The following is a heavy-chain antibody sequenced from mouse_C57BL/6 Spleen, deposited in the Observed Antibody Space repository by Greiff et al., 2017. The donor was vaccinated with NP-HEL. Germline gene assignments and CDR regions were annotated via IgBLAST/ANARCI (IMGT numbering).Heavy chain of an antibody. CDR3: ARRDYYGSSYWYFDG. D-gene: IGHD1-1*01. J-gene: IGHJ1*03. V-gene: IGHV1-59*01. CDR1: GYTFTSYW. Sequence: QVQLQQPGAELVRPGTSVKLSCKASGYTFTSYWMHWVKQRPGQGLEWIGVIDPSDSYTNYNQKFKGKATLTVDTSSSTAYMQLSSLTSEDSAVYYCARRDYYGSSYWYFDGWGTGTTVTVSS. CDR2: IDPSDSYT.